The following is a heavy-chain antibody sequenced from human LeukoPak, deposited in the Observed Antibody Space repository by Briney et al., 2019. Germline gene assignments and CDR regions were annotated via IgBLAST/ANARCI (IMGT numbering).Heavy chain of an antibody. CDR1: GYSFTSYW. CDR2: IYPGDSDT. D-gene: IGHD2-15*01. CDR3: ARHIVVVVAATHVDYMDV. Sequence: GESLKISCQVSGYSFTSYWIGWVRQMPGKGLEWMGIIYPGDSDTRYSPSFQGQVTISADKSISTAYLQWSSLKASDTAMYYCARHIVVVVAATHVDYMDVWGKGTRSPSP. J-gene: IGHJ6*03. V-gene: IGHV5-51*01.